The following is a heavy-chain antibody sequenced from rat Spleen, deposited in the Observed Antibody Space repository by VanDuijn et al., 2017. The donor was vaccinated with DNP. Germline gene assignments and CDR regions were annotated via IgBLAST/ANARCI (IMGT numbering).Heavy chain of an antibody. Sequence: EVQLVESGGDLVQPGRSLKLSCVASGFTFNNYWMTWIRQVPGKGLEWVASITSSGGSTYYPDSVKGRFTISRDNAKNTLYLQMNSLRSEDTATYYCARGNYGYDYYFDYWGQGVMVTVSS. D-gene: IGHD1-7*01. V-gene: IGHV5-31*01. J-gene: IGHJ2*01. CDR3: ARGNYGYDYYFDY. CDR1: GFTFNNYW. CDR2: ITSSGGST.